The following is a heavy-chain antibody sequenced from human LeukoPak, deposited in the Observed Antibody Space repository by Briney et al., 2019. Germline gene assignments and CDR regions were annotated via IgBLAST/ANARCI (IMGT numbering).Heavy chain of an antibody. J-gene: IGHJ4*02. D-gene: IGHD1-26*01. CDR2: IRYDGSNK. Sequence: GGSLRLSCAASGFSFNNYGMHWVRQAPGKGLEWVAFIRYDGSNKYYADSMKGRFIISRDNSKNTLYLQMSSLRVEDTAVYYCAKDSCEVGATSEIDYWGQGTLVTVSS. V-gene: IGHV3-30*02. CDR3: AKDSCEVGATSEIDY. CDR1: GFSFNNYG.